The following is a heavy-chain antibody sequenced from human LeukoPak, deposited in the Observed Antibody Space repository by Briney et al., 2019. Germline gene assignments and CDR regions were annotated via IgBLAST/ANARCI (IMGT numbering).Heavy chain of an antibody. CDR1: GFTVSINS. Sequence: GGSLRLSCTVSGFTVSINSMSWVRQAPGKGLEWVSFIYSGGNTHYSDSVKGRFTISRDNSKNTLYLQMNSLRAEDTALYYCARAGNPNYYYYYMDVWGKGTTVTVSS. J-gene: IGHJ6*03. CDR2: IYSGGNT. V-gene: IGHV3-53*01. CDR3: ARAGNPNYYYYYMDV.